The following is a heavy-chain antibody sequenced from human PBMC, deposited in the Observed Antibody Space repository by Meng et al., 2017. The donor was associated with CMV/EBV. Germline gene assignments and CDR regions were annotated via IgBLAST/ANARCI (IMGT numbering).Heavy chain of an antibody. CDR1: GFTFDDYG. J-gene: IGHJ4*02. CDR3: ARSLQRAFDY. Sequence: LSCAASGFTFDDYGMSWVRQAPGKGLELVSVINWNGGSTGYADSVKGRFTISRDNAKNSLYLQMNSLRAEDTALYYCARSLQRAFDYWGQGTLVTVSS. V-gene: IGHV3-20*04. CDR2: INWNGGST.